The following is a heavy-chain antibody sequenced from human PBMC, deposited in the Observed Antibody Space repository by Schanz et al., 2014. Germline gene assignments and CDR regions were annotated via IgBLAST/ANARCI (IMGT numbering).Heavy chain of an antibody. J-gene: IGHJ4*02. V-gene: IGHV3-7*01. CDR1: GFTFSSYC. CDR2: INQDGSEK. D-gene: IGHD5-12*01. CDR3: ARSRGFDSIFDF. Sequence: VQLVESGGGLVQPGGSLRLSCAASGFTFSSYCINWVRQAPGKGLEWVANINQDGSEKYYVDSVKGRFTISRDNAKNSLYLQMNSLRAEDTAVYYCARSRGFDSIFDFWGRGTLVTVSS.